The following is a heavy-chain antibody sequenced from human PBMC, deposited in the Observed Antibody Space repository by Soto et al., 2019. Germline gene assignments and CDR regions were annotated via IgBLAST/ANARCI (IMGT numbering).Heavy chain of an antibody. CDR3: ARRSPSGWYSFDY. Sequence: QMQLQESGPGLVKPSETLSLTCTVSGSSISSSSYFWGWIRQPPGQGLEWIGNIYYSGSPYYNPSLKSRVTISVDTSKNQFSLQLRSVTAADTAVYFCARRSPSGWYSFDYWGQGTLVSVSS. D-gene: IGHD6-19*01. CDR2: IYYSGSP. J-gene: IGHJ4*02. CDR1: GSSISSSSYF. V-gene: IGHV4-39*01.